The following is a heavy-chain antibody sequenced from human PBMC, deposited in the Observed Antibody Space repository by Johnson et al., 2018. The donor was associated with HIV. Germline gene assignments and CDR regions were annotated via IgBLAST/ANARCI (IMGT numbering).Heavy chain of an antibody. CDR2: IRYDGSNK. J-gene: IGHJ3*02. Sequence: QVQLVESGGGVVQPGGSLRLSCVASGFTFSNYGMHWVRQAPGKGLEWVAFIRYDGSNKYYADSVKGKFTISRDNSKNTLYLQMKSLRGEDTAIYYCARDAILSPGAFDIWCQGTMVTVS. CDR3: ARDAILSPGAFDI. D-gene: IGHD2-21*01. V-gene: IGHV3-30*02. CDR1: GFTFSNYG.